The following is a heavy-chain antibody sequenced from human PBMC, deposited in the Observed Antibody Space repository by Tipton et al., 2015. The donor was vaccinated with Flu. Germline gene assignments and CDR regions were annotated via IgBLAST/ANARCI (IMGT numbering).Heavy chain of an antibody. CDR1: GFTFSSFW. Sequence: GSLRLSCAASGFTFSSFWMHWVRQAPGNGLVWVSRINGDGTITTYADSVKGRFTVSRDNAKNTLYLQMNSLRPEDTAVYYCASLTTVTTHWFDPWGQGTLVTVSS. CDR2: INGDGTIT. V-gene: IGHV3-74*03. J-gene: IGHJ5*02. CDR3: ASLTTVTTHWFDP. D-gene: IGHD4-17*01.